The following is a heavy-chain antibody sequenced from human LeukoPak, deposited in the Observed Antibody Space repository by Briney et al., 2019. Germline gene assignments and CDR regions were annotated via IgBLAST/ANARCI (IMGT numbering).Heavy chain of an antibody. J-gene: IGHJ4*02. CDR3: ARGGWYYFDY. D-gene: IGHD6-19*01. CDR2: INSSGGTT. Sequence: ASVTVSFKASGYTFTGYYMLWVRQAPGQGLEWMGIINSSGGTTSYAQKFQGRVTMTRDTSTSTVYMELSSLRSEDTAVYYCARGGWYYFDYWGQGTLVTVSS. CDR1: GYTFTGYY. V-gene: IGHV1-46*01.